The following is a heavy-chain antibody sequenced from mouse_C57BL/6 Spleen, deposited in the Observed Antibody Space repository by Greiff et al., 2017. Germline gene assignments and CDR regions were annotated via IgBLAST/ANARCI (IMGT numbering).Heavy chain of an antibody. V-gene: IGHV1-64*01. CDR2: IHPNSGST. D-gene: IGHD2-1*01. CDR1: GYTFTSYW. CDR3: ARGGGNYWYFDV. J-gene: IGHJ1*03. Sequence: QVQLKQPGAELVKPGASVKLSCKASGYTFTSYWMHWVKQRPGQGLEWIGMIHPNSGSTNYNEKFKSKDTLTVDKSSSTAYMQLSSLTSEDSAVYYCARGGGNYWYFDVWGTGTTVTGAS.